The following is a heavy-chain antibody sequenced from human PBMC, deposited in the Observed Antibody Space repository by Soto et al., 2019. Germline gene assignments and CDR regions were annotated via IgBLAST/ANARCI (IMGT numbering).Heavy chain of an antibody. Sequence: KFQGRVTITRDTSASTAYMELSSLRSEDTAVYYCARDPFIAAAGTTNTLGYWGQGTLVTVSS. J-gene: IGHJ4*02. D-gene: IGHD6-13*01. CDR3: ARDPFIAAAGTTNTLGY. V-gene: IGHV1-3*01.